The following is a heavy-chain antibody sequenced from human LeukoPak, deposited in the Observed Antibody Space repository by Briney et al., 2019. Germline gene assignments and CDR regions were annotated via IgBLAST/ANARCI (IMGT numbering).Heavy chain of an antibody. V-gene: IGHV3-15*01. D-gene: IGHD3-9*01. J-gene: IGHJ6*03. Sequence: GGSLRLSCAASGFTFSNAWMSWLRQAPGKGLESVGRIKSKTDGGTTDYAAPVKGRFTISRDDSKNTLYLQMNSLKTEDTAVYYGTRSNYDILTGNWAYYYYMDVWAKGPRSPSP. CDR3: TRSNYDILTGNWAYYYYMDV. CDR1: GFTFSNAW. CDR2: IKSKTDGGTT.